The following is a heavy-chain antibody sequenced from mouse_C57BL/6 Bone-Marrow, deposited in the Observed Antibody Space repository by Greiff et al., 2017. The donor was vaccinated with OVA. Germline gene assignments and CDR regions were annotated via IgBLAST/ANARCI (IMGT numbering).Heavy chain of an antibody. CDR1: GFSFNTYA. CDR3: VRHGQPAWFAY. CDR2: IRSKSNNYAT. V-gene: IGHV10-1*01. Sequence: EVQLVESGGGLVQPKGSLKLSCAASGFSFNTYAMNWVRQAPGKGLEWVARIRSKSNNYATYYADSVKDRFTISRDDSESMLYLQMNNLKTEDTAMYYCVRHGQPAWFAYWGQGTLVTVSA. J-gene: IGHJ3*01.